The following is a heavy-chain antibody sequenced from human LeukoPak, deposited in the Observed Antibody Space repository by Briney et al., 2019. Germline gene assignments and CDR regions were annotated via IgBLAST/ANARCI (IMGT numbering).Heavy chain of an antibody. CDR2: ISSSGSTI. D-gene: IGHD3-10*02. V-gene: IGHV3-48*03. CDR3: AELGITMIGGV. J-gene: IGHJ6*04. Sequence: GGSLRLSCAPSGFTFSSYEMNWVRKAPGKGLEWVSYISSSGSTIYYADSVKGRFTISRDNAKNSLYLQMNSLRAEDTAVYYCAELGITMIGGVWGKGTTVTISS. CDR1: GFTFSSYE.